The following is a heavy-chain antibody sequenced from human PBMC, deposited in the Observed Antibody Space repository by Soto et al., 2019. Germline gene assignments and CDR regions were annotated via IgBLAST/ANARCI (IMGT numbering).Heavy chain of an antibody. J-gene: IGHJ4*02. Sequence: GGSLRLSCAASGFTFSSYAMSCVRQAPGKGLEWVSAISGSGGITYYADSVKGRFTISRDNSKNTLYLQMNSLRAEDTAVYYCAKTSRDGYIYEFDYWGQGTMVTVSS. CDR3: AKTSRDGYIYEFDY. CDR2: ISGSGGIT. D-gene: IGHD5-12*01. CDR1: GFTFSSYA. V-gene: IGHV3-23*01.